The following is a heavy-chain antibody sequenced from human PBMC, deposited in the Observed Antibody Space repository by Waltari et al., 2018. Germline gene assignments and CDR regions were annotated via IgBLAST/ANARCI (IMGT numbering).Heavy chain of an antibody. J-gene: IGHJ6*02. Sequence: EVQLVESGGGLVQPGRSLRLSCTASGFTFGDYAMSWVRQAPGKGLEWVGFIRSKAYGGTTEYAASVKGRFIISRDDSKSIAYLQMNSLKTEDTAVYYCTRRTWIQDLHDMDVWGQGTTVTVSS. V-gene: IGHV3-49*04. CDR2: IRSKAYGGTT. CDR3: TRRTWIQDLHDMDV. D-gene: IGHD5-18*01. CDR1: GFTFGDYA.